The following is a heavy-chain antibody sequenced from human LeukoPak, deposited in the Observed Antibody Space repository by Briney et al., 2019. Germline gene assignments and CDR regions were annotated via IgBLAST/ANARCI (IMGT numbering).Heavy chain of an antibody. CDR1: GYTFTSYG. CDR2: INPNSGGT. D-gene: IGHD3-22*01. Sequence: GASVKVSCKASGYTFTSYGISWVRQAPGQGLEWMGRINPNSGGTNYAQKFQGRVTMTRDTSISTAYMELSRLRSDDTAVYYCARASYDSSGYRVFDYWGQGTLVTVSS. CDR3: ARASYDSSGYRVFDY. V-gene: IGHV1-2*06. J-gene: IGHJ4*02.